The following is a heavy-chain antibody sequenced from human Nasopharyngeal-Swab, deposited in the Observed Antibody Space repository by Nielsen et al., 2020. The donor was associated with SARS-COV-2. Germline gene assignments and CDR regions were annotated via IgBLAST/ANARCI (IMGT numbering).Heavy chain of an antibody. Sequence: SETLSLTCTVSGYSISSGYYWGWIRQPPGKGLEWIGSIYHSGSTYYNPSLKSRVTISVDTSKNQFSLKLSSVTAADPAVYYCARDPSGSYFAAFDPWGQGTLVTVSS. V-gene: IGHV4-38-2*02. CDR2: IYHSGST. J-gene: IGHJ5*02. D-gene: IGHD1-26*01. CDR3: ARDPSGSYFAAFDP. CDR1: GYSISSGYY.